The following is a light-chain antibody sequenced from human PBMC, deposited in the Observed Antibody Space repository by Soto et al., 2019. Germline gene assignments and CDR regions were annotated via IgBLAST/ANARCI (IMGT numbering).Light chain of an antibody. CDR1: SSNIGSNT. J-gene: IGLJ2*01. V-gene: IGLV1-44*01. CDR2: SNN. Sequence: QSVLTQPPSASGTPGQRVTISCSGSSSNIGSNTVNWYQQLPGTAPKLLIYSNNQLPSGVPDRFSGSESGSSASLAISGLQSEDEADYYCAAWDDSLNGPVFGGGTKLTV. CDR3: AAWDDSLNGPV.